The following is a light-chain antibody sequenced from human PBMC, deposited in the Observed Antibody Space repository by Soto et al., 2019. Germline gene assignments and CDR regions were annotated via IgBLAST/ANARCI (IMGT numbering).Light chain of an antibody. CDR2: EVS. CDR3: SSYAGSNFVV. Sequence: QSALTQPPSASGSPGQSVTISCTGTSSDVGGYNYVSWYQQHPGKAPKRMIYEVSKRPSGVPDRFSGSKSGNTASLTVSGRQAEDEADYYCSSYAGSNFVVFGGGTKLTVL. V-gene: IGLV2-8*01. J-gene: IGLJ2*01. CDR1: SSDVGGYNY.